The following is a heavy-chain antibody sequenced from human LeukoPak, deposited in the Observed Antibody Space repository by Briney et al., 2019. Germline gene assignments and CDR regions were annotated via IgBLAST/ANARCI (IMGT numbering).Heavy chain of an antibody. CDR2: ICYSGST. J-gene: IGHJ4*02. V-gene: IGHV4-59*01. D-gene: IGHD1-26*01. CDR3: VRGSGSYRYFDY. CDR1: GCSISSYY. Sequence: AGTLSLTCTVSGCSISSYYWSWIRQPPGKRLEWIGYICYSGSTNYNPSPKSRLTISFDTSKNQLSLMLSYGTAADTPVDYCVRGSGSYRYFDYWGQGTLVTVSS.